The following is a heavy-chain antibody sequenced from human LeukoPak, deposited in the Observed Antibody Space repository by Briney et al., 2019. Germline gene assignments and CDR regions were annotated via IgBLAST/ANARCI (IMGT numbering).Heavy chain of an antibody. Sequence: SETLSLTCTVSGGSISSYYWSWIRQPAGKGLEWIGRIYTSGSTNYNPSLKSRVTMSVDTSKNQISLKVNSVTAADTAVYYCARESYSSSYLFDFWGQGTPVTVSS. J-gene: IGHJ4*02. CDR1: GGSISSYY. CDR2: IYTSGST. D-gene: IGHD6-6*01. CDR3: ARESYSSSYLFDF. V-gene: IGHV4-4*07.